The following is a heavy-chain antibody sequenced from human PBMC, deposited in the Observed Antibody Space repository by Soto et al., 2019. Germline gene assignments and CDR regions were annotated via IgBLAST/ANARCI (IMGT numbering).Heavy chain of an antibody. CDR1: GFTFSNYG. V-gene: IGHV3-33*05. CDR3: ARYDDRPDNGLDV. D-gene: IGHD2-8*01. J-gene: IGHJ3*01. Sequence: QVQLVESGGGVVQPGRSLRLSCAASGFTFSNYGMHWVRQASGKGLEWLAVILNDGSQQKYGDSVKGRFTISRDNSKKLLYLQMDSLRVEDTDVYYCARYDDRPDNGLDVWGQWTMVTVSS. CDR2: ILNDGSQQ.